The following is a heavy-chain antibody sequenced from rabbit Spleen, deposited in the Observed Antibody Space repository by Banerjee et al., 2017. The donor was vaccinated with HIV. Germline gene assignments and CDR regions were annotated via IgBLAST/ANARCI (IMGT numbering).Heavy chain of an antibody. V-gene: IGHV1S45*01. Sequence: EESGGDLVKPEGSLTLTCTASGFSFSSSYWICWVRQAPGKGLEWIACIYAGSSGTTYYASWTKGRFTISKASSTTVTLQMTSLTAADTATYFCARDTSSSFSSYGMDLWGQGTLVTVS. CDR3: ARDTSSSFSSYGMDL. D-gene: IGHD1-1*01. J-gene: IGHJ6*01. CDR2: IYAGSSGTT. CDR1: GFSFSSSYW.